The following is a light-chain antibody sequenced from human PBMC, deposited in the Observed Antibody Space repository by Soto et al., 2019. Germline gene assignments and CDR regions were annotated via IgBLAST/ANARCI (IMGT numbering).Light chain of an antibody. V-gene: IGLV2-8*01. J-gene: IGLJ3*02. CDR2: EVS. CDR1: SSDVGAYKY. CDR3: TSYVGSDIWV. Sequence: QSALTQPPSASGSPGQSVTISCTGTSSDVGAYKYVSWYQQYPGKAPKLMIYEVSKRPSGVPDHFSGYKSGNTASLTVSGLQAEDEADYYCTSYVGSDIWVFGGGTKLTVL.